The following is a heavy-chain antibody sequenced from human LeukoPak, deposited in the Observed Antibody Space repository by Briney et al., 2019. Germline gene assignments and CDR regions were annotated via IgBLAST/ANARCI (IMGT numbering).Heavy chain of an antibody. D-gene: IGHD2-15*01. Sequence: PSETLSLTCTVSGGSISSSSYYWGWIRQPPGKGLEWIGSIYYSGSTYYNPSLKSRVTISVDTSKNQFSLKLSSVTAADTAVYYCARVRNGYCSGGSCYTKAYYYYYYMDVWGKGTTVTVSS. CDR3: ARVRNGYCSGGSCYTKAYYYYYYMDV. CDR1: GGSISSSSYY. J-gene: IGHJ6*03. CDR2: IYYSGST. V-gene: IGHV4-39*07.